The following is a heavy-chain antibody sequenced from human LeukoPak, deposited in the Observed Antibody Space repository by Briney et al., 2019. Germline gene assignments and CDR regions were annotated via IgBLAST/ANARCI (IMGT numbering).Heavy chain of an antibody. CDR2: IYYSGNT. CDR1: GGSMSTSDYY. Sequence: SETLSLTCTVSGGSMSTSDYYWGWIRQPPGKGLEWIGSIYYSGNTYYNPSLKSRVTISLDTSKNQLSLKLSPVTAADTAVYYCARNYGSGSCWYAFDIWGQGTMVTVSS. J-gene: IGHJ3*02. CDR3: ARNYGSGSCWYAFDI. D-gene: IGHD3-10*01. V-gene: IGHV4-39*07.